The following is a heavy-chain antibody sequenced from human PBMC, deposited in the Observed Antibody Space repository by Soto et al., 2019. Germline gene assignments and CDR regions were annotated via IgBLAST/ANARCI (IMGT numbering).Heavy chain of an antibody. D-gene: IGHD3-3*01. CDR3: ARGYDFWSGYLGFDL. CDR2: ISSSGSTI. J-gene: IGHJ2*01. CDR1: GFTFSSYE. V-gene: IGHV3-48*03. Sequence: EVQLVESGGGLVQPGGSLRLSCAASGFTFSSYEMNWVRQAPGKGLEWVSYISSSGSTIYYADSVKGRFTTSRDNAKNSLYLQMNSLRAEDTAVYYCARGYDFWSGYLGFDLWGRGTLVTVSS.